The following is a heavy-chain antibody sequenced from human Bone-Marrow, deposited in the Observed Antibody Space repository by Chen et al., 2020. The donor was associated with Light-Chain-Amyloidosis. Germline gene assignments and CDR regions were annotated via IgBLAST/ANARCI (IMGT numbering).Heavy chain of an antibody. CDR1: GGSFSSYS. J-gene: IGHJ6*02. V-gene: IGHV1-69*18. D-gene: IGHD7-27*01. CDR3: ANRVDLSNFYALDV. Sequence: QVQLVQSGTEVKKPGSSVKVSCKASGGSFSSYSLSWVRQAPGQGLEWMGTIIPRFGPPDYSQKFQDIITITADESTSTAYLEVGGLKSEDTAVYYCANRVDLSNFYALDVWGQGTTVIVS. CDR2: IIPRFGPP.